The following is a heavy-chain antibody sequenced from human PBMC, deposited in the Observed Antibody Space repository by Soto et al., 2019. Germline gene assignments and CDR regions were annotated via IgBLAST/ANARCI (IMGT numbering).Heavy chain of an antibody. CDR2: IFSDNER. Sequence: GSGPTLVNPTETLTLTCTVYGFSPTTGKMGVSWIRQPPGKALEWLAHIFSDNERSYSTSLQGRLTISTDTSGRQVVLCMTNVDPVDTATYYCARMNVDSYQFYYAMDVWGQGTTVTVSS. CDR3: ARMNVDSYQFYYAMDV. V-gene: IGHV2-26*01. J-gene: IGHJ6*02. D-gene: IGHD4-17*01. CDR1: GFSPTTGKMG.